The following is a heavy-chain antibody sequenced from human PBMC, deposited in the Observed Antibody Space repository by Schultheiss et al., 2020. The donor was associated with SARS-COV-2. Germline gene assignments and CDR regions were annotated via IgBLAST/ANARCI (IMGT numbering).Heavy chain of an antibody. CDR1: GFTFRNYA. CDR3: AKRRASGALGEGLGP. D-gene: IGHD1-26*01. V-gene: IGHV3-23*03. CDR2: IYSGGST. Sequence: GGSLRLSCAASGFTFRNYAMSWVRQAPGKGLEWVSVIYSGGSTYYADSVKGRFTISRDDSRSTLYLQMNSLRPGDTAVYYCAKRRASGALGEGLGPWGQGTLVTVSS. J-gene: IGHJ5*02.